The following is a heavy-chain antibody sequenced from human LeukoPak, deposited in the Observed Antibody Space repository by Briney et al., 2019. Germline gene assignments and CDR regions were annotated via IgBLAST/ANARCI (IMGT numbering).Heavy chain of an antibody. CDR2: INPNCGGT. D-gene: IGHD6-13*01. Sequence: ASVKVFCKASGYTFTGCYMQWVRQASGQGLEWMGWINPNCGGTNYAQKFQGWVTMTRDTSISTAYMELSRLRSDDTAVYYCARVGRGEQQLDYWGQGTLVTVSS. J-gene: IGHJ4*02. CDR3: ARVGRGEQQLDY. V-gene: IGHV1-2*04. CDR1: GYTFTGCY.